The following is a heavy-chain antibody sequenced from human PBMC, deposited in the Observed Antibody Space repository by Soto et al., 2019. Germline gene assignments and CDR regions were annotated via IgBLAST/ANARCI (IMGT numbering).Heavy chain of an antibody. CDR2: IYYSGST. D-gene: IGHD3-22*01. CDR1: GGSISSSRYY. V-gene: IGHV4-39*01. CDR3: ARTICDSNSYYFDY. J-gene: IGHJ4*02. Sequence: SETLSLTCTVSGGSISSSRYYWGWIRQPPGKGLEWIGSIYYSGSTYYNPSLKSRVTISVYTSKNQFSLKLSSVTAADTAVYYCARTICDSNSYYFDYWGQGTLVTVSS.